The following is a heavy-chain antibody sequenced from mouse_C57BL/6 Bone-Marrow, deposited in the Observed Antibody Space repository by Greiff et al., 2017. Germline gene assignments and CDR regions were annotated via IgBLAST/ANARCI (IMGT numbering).Heavy chain of an antibody. CDR3: AREGFITTVPFAY. J-gene: IGHJ3*01. CDR1: GYTFTSYW. CDR2: IDPSDSYT. D-gene: IGHD1-1*01. Sequence: QVQLQQSGAELVMPGASVKLSCKASGYTFTSYWMHWVKQRPGQGLEWIGEIDPSDSYTNYNQKFKGKSTLTVAKSSSTAYMQLSSLTSEDSAVYYCAREGFITTVPFAYWGQGTLVTVSA. V-gene: IGHV1-69*01.